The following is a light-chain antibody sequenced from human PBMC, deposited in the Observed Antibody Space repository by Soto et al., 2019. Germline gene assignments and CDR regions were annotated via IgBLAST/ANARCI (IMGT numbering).Light chain of an antibody. CDR2: GGS. CDR3: QQYNSYSEA. Sequence: DIQMTQSPSILSASVGDRVTITCRASQSISSWLAWYQQKPGKAPKLLIYGGSNLQSGVPSRFSGSRSGTEFTLTISSLQPDDFATYYCQQYNSYSEAFGQGTKVDI. V-gene: IGKV1-5*01. J-gene: IGKJ1*01. CDR1: QSISSW.